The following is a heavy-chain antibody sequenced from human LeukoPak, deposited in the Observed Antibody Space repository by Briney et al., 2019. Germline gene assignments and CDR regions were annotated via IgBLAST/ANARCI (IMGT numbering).Heavy chain of an antibody. J-gene: IGHJ4*02. Sequence: GGSLRLSCAASGFSFSSYALPWVRQAPGKGLEWVSSICGDDGRTYYADSVKGRFTISRDISKNTLYLQMNSLRAEDTAVYYCATDRTKVIVVVPAPDYWGQGTLVTVSS. CDR1: GFSFSSYA. CDR3: ATDRTKVIVVVPAPDY. CDR2: ICGDDGRT. V-gene: IGHV3-23*01. D-gene: IGHD2-2*01.